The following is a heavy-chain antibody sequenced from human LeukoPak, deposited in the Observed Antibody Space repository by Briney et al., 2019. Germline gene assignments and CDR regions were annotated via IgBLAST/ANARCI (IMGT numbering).Heavy chain of an antibody. V-gene: IGHV1-69*05. Sequence: ASVRVSCKASGGTFSSYAISWVRQAPGQGLEWMGGIIPIFGTANYAQKFQGRVTITTDESTSTAYMELSSLRSEDTAVYYCARDHSSSWYNGWFDPWGQGTLVTVSS. D-gene: IGHD6-13*01. CDR2: IIPIFGTA. CDR1: GGTFSSYA. CDR3: ARDHSSSWYNGWFDP. J-gene: IGHJ5*02.